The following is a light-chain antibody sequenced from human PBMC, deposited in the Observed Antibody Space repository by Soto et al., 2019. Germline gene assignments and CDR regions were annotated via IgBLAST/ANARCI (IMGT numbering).Light chain of an antibody. CDR2: EVS. CDR1: SXDIGTYDY. CDR3: CSYGGGNNFYV. Sequence: QSVLTQPLSASGSPGQSVTISCTGTSXDIGTYDYVSWYQHLPDKAPKLIIYEVSKRPSGVPDRFSGSKSGNTASLTVSGLQAEDEGDYYCCSYGGGNNFYVFGPGTKVTI. V-gene: IGLV2-8*01. J-gene: IGLJ1*01.